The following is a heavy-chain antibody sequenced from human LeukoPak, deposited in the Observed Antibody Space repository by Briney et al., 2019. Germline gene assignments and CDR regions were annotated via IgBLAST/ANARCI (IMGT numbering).Heavy chain of an antibody. CDR3: AFPGGSGWSFDY. J-gene: IGHJ4*02. CDR1: GFTFSSYG. V-gene: IGHV3-30*02. D-gene: IGHD6-19*01. Sequence: SGGSLRLSCAASGFTFSSYGMHWVRQAPGKGLEWVAFIRYDGSNKYYADSVKGRFTISRDNSKNTLHLQMKSLRAEDTAVYYCAFPGGSGWSFDYWGQGTLVTVSS. CDR2: IRYDGSNK.